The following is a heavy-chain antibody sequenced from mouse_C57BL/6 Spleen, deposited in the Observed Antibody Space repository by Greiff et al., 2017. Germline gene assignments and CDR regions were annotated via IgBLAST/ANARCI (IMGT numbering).Heavy chain of an antibody. D-gene: IGHD1-1*02. J-gene: IGHJ4*01. V-gene: IGHV14-2*01. Sequence: EVKLMEPGAELVKPGASVKMSCTASGFNFNDYYMPWVKQRTEQGLEWIGRIDPEGGGTKYAPKFQGKATITADTSSNTAYMQLSSLTSEDTAVYYCARRGYGTAGAVDYWGQGALVTVSS. CDR3: ARRGYGTAGAVDY. CDR1: GFNFNDYY. CDR2: IDPEGGGT.